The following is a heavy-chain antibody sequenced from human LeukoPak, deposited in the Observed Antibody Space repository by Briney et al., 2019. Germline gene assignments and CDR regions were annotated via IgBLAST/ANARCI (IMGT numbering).Heavy chain of an antibody. V-gene: IGHV1-8*01. CDR2: MNPNSGNT. CDR3: ARGTFDSSGYYCAY. D-gene: IGHD3-22*01. CDR1: GYTFTSYD. J-gene: IGHJ4*02. Sequence: ASVKVSCKASGYTFTSYDINWVRQATGQGLEWMGWMNPNSGNTGYAQKFQGRVTMTSNTSMSTAYMEPTSLRSEDTAVYYCARGTFDSSGYYCAYWGQGTLVTVSS.